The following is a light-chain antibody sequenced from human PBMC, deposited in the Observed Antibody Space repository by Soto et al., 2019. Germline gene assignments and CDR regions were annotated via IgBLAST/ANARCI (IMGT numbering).Light chain of an antibody. CDR2: EVS. CDR3: SSYAGNNNRV. V-gene: IGLV2-8*01. J-gene: IGLJ1*01. CDR1: SSDVGVYAY. Sequence: QSSLTQPPSASGSPGQSVTISCTGTSSDVGVYAYVSWYQQHSGKAPKLMIYEVSKRPSGVPDRFSGSKSGNTASLTVSGLQAEDEADYYCSSYAGNNNRVFGTGTKVTVL.